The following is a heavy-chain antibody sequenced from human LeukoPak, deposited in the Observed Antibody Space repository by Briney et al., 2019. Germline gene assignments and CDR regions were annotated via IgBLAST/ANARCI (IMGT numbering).Heavy chain of an antibody. V-gene: IGHV3-48*03. CDR3: ARDTTNYDSSGLDY. CDR1: GFTFSSYE. CDR2: ISSSGSTI. Sequence: PGRSLRLSCAGSGFTFSSYEMNWVRQAPGKGLEWVSYISSSGSTIYYADSVKGRFTIFRDNAKNSLYLQMNSLRAEDTAVYYCARDTTNYDSSGLDYWGQGTLVTVSS. D-gene: IGHD3-22*01. J-gene: IGHJ4*02.